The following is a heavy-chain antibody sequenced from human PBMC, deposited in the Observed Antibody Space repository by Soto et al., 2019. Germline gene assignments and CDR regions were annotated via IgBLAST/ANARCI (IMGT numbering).Heavy chain of an antibody. CDR1: GFTFSDYY. CDR3: VSRTNGAFFVY. D-gene: IGHD2-8*01. V-gene: IGHV3-11*01. J-gene: IGHJ4*02. Sequence: QVQLVESGGGLVKPGGSLRLSCAASGFTFSDYYMSWIRQAPGKGLEWVSYNSSRSSTIFYADSVKGRFTISRDNVKNSLYLQMNSLRAEYTPVYYCVSRTNGAFFVYWGQGILVSVSS. CDR2: NSSRSSTI.